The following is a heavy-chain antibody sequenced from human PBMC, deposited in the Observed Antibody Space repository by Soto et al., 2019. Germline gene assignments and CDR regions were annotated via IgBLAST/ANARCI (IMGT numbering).Heavy chain of an antibody. J-gene: IGHJ4*02. CDR3: ARVDRRGYFAILTDY. V-gene: IGHV4-31*03. CDR1: GDSLSSGGHY. CDR2: IYDSVNT. D-gene: IGHD3-9*01. Sequence: SETLSLTCTVSGDSLSSGGHYWSWIRQHPGKGLEWIGHIYDSVNTYYSPSLRSRVTISADMSKNQFSLNLRSVTAADTAVYYCARVDRRGYFAILTDYWGQGTLVTVSS.